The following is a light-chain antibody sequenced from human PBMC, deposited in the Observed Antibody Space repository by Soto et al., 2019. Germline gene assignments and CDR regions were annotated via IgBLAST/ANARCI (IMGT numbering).Light chain of an antibody. Sequence: QSALTQPASVSGSPGQSITISCTGTSSDVGGYKYVSWCQQHPGKAPKLMIYDVSNRPSGVSNRFSGSKSGNTASLTISGLQAEDEADYYCSSYTSSITLVVFGGGTNLTVL. CDR3: SSYTSSITLVV. V-gene: IGLV2-14*01. CDR2: DVS. CDR1: SSDVGGYKY. J-gene: IGLJ2*01.